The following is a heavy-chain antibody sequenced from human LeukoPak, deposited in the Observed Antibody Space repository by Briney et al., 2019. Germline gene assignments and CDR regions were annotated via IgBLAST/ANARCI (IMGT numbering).Heavy chain of an antibody. D-gene: IGHD2-21*02. V-gene: IGHV1-8*01. Sequence: ASVRVSCKASGYTFTSYDINWVRQATGQGLEWMGWMNPNSGNTGYTQKFQDRVTITRDTSTSTVYMELSSLRSEDTAVYYCARAKRAYCGGDCYWDYFQHWGQGTLVTVSS. CDR3: ARAKRAYCGGDCYWDYFQH. J-gene: IGHJ1*01. CDR1: GYTFTSYD. CDR2: MNPNSGNT.